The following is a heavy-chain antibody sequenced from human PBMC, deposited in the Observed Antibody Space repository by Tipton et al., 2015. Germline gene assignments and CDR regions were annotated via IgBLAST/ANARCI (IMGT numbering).Heavy chain of an antibody. CDR1: GDSVSSGDYY. D-gene: IGHD3-9*01. J-gene: IGHJ6*02. Sequence: TLSLTCTVSGDSVSSGDYYWSWLRQPPGKGLEWLDYIYSSGSTYYNPSLKSRVMLSLDDSKNQFSLRLSSVTAADTAVYYCARARADILTGYWGPYYYYYGMDVWGQGTTVTVSS. CDR2: IYSSGST. CDR3: ARARADILTGYWGPYYYYYGMDV. V-gene: IGHV4-30-4*01.